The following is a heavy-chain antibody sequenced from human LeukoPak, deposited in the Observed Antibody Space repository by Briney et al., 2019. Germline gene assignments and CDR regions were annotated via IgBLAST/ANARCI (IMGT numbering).Heavy chain of an antibody. J-gene: IGHJ4*02. D-gene: IGHD3-22*01. CDR3: ERVRGYYDSSGYDY. CDR2: IYYSGST. CDR1: GASISSYY. V-gene: IGHV4-59*01. Sequence: PSETLSLTCTVSGASISSYYWSWIRQPPGKGLEWIGYIYYSGSTNYNPALKSRVTISEDTSKNQISLKLSSVTAADTAVYYCERVRGYYDSSGYDYWGQGTLVTVSS.